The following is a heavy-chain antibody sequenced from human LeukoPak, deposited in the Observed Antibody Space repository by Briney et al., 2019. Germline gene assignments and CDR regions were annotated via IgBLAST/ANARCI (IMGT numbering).Heavy chain of an antibody. V-gene: IGHV3-30*04. CDR1: GFTFSSYV. Sequence: GGSLRLSCAASGFTFSSYVMHWVRQAPGKGLEWVAIISYDGSNEYYADSVKGRFTISRDNSKNTLYLQMNSLRAEDTAVYYCARYYYDSSGYYPEYFQHWGQGTLVTVSS. J-gene: IGHJ1*01. D-gene: IGHD3-22*01. CDR3: ARYYYDSSGYYPEYFQH. CDR2: ISYDGSNE.